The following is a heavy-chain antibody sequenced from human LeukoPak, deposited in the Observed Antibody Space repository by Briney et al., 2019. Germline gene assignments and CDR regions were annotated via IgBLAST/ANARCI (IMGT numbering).Heavy chain of an antibody. D-gene: IGHD1-1*01. Sequence: SETLSLTCTVSGGSISSYYWSWIRQPPGKGLEWIGSIYYTGSTYYNPSLKSRVTISVDTSKNLFSLKLSSVTAADTAVYYCARVQRPLDGADYWGQGTLVTVSS. V-gene: IGHV4-59*01. CDR3: ARVQRPLDGADY. CDR1: GGSISSYY. J-gene: IGHJ4*02. CDR2: IYYTGST.